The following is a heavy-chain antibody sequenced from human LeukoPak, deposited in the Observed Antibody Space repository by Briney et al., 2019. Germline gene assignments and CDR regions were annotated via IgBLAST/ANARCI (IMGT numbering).Heavy chain of an antibody. CDR3: ARRGEGYSYGLYY. CDR1: GGSISSSNW. Sequence: SGTLSLTCAVSGGSISSSNWWSWVRQPPGKGLEWTGEIYHSGSTNYNPSLKSRVTISVDTSKNQFSLKLSSVTAADTAVYYCARRGEGYSYGLYYWGQGTLVTVSS. D-gene: IGHD5-18*01. CDR2: IYHSGST. V-gene: IGHV4-4*02. J-gene: IGHJ4*02.